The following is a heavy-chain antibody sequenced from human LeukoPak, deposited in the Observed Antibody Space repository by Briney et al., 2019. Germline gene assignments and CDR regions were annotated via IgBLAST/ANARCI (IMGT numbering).Heavy chain of an antibody. CDR2: ITGSGNYI. CDR1: GFTFSDCE. Sequence: GGSLRLSCAASGFTFSDCEMNWVRQAPGKGLEWVSYITGSGNYIYYADSVKGRFTISRDNAKNSLYLQMNSLTAEDTAVYYCARGGGRRYFDNWGQGTLVTVSS. D-gene: IGHD6-25*01. V-gene: IGHV3-48*03. CDR3: ARGGGRRYFDN. J-gene: IGHJ4*02.